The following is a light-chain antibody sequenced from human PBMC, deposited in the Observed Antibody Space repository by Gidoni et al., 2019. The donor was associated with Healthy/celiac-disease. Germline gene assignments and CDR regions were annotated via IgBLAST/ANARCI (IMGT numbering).Light chain of an antibody. V-gene: IGLV2-14*01. J-gene: IGLJ2*01. CDR2: EVS. CDR1: SSDVGVYHD. Sequence: LTQPASVSGSPGQLITISCPGTSSDVGVYHDVSWYQQHPGKAPNLMIYEVSNRPSGVSNRFSGSKSGNTASLTISGLQAEDEADYYCNSYADIYPLHMVFGEGTKLAVX. CDR3: NSYADIYPLHMV.